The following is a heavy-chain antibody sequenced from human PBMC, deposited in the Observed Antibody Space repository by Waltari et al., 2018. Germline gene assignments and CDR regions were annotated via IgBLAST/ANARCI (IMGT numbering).Heavy chain of an antibody. CDR2: ISYDGSNK. CDR3: ARSPLSGSYLVDY. D-gene: IGHD1-26*01. J-gene: IGHJ4*02. CDR1: GFTFSSYA. Sequence: QVQLVESGGGVVQPGRSLRLSCAASGFTFSSYAMHWVRRAPGKGLEWVAVISYDGSNKYYADSVKGRFTISRDNSKNTLYLQMNSLRAEDTAVYYCARSPLSGSYLVDYWGQGTLVTVSS. V-gene: IGHV3-30-3*01.